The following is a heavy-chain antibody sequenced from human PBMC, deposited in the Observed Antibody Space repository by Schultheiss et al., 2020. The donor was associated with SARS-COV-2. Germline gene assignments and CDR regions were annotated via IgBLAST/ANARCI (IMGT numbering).Heavy chain of an antibody. CDR3: AKDYYDILTGQVDY. V-gene: IGHV3-9*01. J-gene: IGHJ4*02. Sequence: SLKISCAASGFTFDDYAMHWVRQAPGKGLEWVSGISWNSGSIGYADSVKGRFTISRDNAKNSLYLQMNSLRAEDTALYYCAKDYYDILTGQVDYWGQGTLVTVSS. CDR2: ISWNSGSI. CDR1: GFTFDDYA. D-gene: IGHD3-9*01.